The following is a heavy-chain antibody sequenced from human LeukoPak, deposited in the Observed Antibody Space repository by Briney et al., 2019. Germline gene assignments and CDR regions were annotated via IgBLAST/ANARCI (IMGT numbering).Heavy chain of an antibody. Sequence: GGSLRLSCAASGFSFSSYEMNWVRQAPGKGLEWISYISNTATTIDYADSVKGRFTISRDNAKNSLYLQMKSLRAEDTAAYYCARDTQWSYFDYWGQGTLVTVSS. J-gene: IGHJ4*02. V-gene: IGHV3-48*03. CDR3: ARDTQWSYFDY. CDR1: GFSFSSYE. CDR2: ISNTATTI. D-gene: IGHD2-15*01.